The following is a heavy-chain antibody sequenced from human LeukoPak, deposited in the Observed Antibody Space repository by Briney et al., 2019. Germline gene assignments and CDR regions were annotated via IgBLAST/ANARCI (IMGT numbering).Heavy chain of an antibody. Sequence: VASVKVSCKASGGTFSSYAISWVRQAPGQGLEWMGWISAYNGNTNYAQKLQGRVTMTTDTPTSTAYMELRSLRSDDTAVYYCARQYYYDSSGYYEHFDYWGQGTLVTVSS. CDR2: ISAYNGNT. D-gene: IGHD3-22*01. CDR3: ARQYYYDSSGYYEHFDY. V-gene: IGHV1-18*01. CDR1: GGTFSSYA. J-gene: IGHJ4*02.